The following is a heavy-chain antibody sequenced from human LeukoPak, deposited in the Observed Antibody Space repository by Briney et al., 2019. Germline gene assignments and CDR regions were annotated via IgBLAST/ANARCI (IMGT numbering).Heavy chain of an antibody. CDR2: ISSSRSYI. V-gene: IGHV3-21*01. CDR1: GFTFSSYS. CDR3: ARAGGSEHFDY. J-gene: IGHJ4*02. D-gene: IGHD3-10*01. Sequence: SGGSLRLSCAASGFTFSSYSMNWVRQAPGKGLEWVSSISSSRSYIYYADSVKGRFTISRDNAKNSLYLQMNSLRAEDTAVYYCARAGGSEHFDYWGQGTLVTVSS.